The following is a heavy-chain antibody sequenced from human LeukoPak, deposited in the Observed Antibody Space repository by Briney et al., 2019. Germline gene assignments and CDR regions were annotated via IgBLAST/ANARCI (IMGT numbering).Heavy chain of an antibody. J-gene: IGHJ4*02. CDR1: GGSISIGGYY. CDR2: INHSGST. Sequence: SETLSLTCTVSGGSISIGGYYWSWIRQPPGKGLEWIGEINHSGSTNYNPSLKSRVTISVDTSKNQFSLKLSSVTAADTAVYYCARVVNSSSRVDYWGQGTLVTVSS. D-gene: IGHD6-6*01. CDR3: ARVVNSSSRVDY. V-gene: IGHV4-34*01.